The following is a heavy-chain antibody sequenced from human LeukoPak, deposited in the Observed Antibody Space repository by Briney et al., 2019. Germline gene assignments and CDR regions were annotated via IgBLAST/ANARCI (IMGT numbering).Heavy chain of an antibody. CDR1: GFIFSSNA. D-gene: IGHD6-25*01. CDR3: ARDLKAADDYYFDY. Sequence: GGSLRLSCAVSGFIFSSNAMHWVRQAPGKGLEWVAVISTDGRDKHHADSVKGRFTISRDNSKNTLFLQMSSLRVEDTAIYYCARDLKAADDYYFDYWGQGTLVTVSS. J-gene: IGHJ4*02. V-gene: IGHV3-30*04. CDR2: ISTDGRDK.